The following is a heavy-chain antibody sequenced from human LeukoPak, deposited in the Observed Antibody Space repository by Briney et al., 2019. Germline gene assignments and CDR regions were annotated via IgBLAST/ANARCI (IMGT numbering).Heavy chain of an antibody. Sequence: GGSLRLSCAASGFTVSSNYMSWGRQAPGKGLEWVSVIYSGGSTYYADSVKGRFTISRDNSKSTLYLQMNSLRAEDTAVYYCARDFRVPFGYDSSGPYDAFDIWGQGTMVTVSS. CDR3: ARDFRVPFGYDSSGPYDAFDI. J-gene: IGHJ3*02. CDR2: IYSGGST. CDR1: GFTVSSNY. D-gene: IGHD3-22*01. V-gene: IGHV3-53*01.